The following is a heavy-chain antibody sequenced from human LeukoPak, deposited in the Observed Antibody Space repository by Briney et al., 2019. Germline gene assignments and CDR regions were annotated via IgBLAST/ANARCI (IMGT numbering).Heavy chain of an antibody. CDR1: GYSFPSFW. Sequence: GGSPETPCQGPGYSFPSFWLGLVRAVRREGLGWVWIFYPSGSDSRYSPSYQGQVTIAADKSISTAYLQRSSLKASDAAMYDCARVDTAMVTTLGYFDYWGQGTLVTVSS. D-gene: IGHD5-18*01. J-gene: IGHJ4*02. CDR2: FYPSGSDS. CDR3: ARVDTAMVTTLGYFDY. V-gene: IGHV5-51*01.